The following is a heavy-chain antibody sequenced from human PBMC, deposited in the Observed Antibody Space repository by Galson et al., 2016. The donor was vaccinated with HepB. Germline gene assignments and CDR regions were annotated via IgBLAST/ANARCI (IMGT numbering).Heavy chain of an antibody. J-gene: IGHJ4*02. D-gene: IGHD3-16*01. V-gene: IGHV4-59*01. CDR1: GASMSSYS. CDR3: AGRGARMLRD. Sequence: SETLSLTCAVSGASMSSYSWTWIRQPPGKGLEWIGYISDNGGTTYNPSLKSRVFISVDTSKNLFSLRLTSVTAADTAVYFCAGRGARMLRDGGQGSLITVS. CDR2: ISDNGGT.